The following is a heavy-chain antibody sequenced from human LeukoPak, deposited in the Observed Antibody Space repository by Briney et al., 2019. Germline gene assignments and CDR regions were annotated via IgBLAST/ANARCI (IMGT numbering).Heavy chain of an antibody. CDR1: GYTFTNYA. Sequence: ALVKVSCKASGYTFTNYAITWVRQAPGQGLEWMGWMSTHSGGTNFAQKFRGRVTVTTDTSTSTAYMELKSLKSDDTAVYYCTRDAQSAYFDYWGQGTLVTVSP. CDR3: TRDAQSAYFDY. V-gene: IGHV1-18*01. CDR2: MSTHSGGT. J-gene: IGHJ4*02. D-gene: IGHD3-3*01.